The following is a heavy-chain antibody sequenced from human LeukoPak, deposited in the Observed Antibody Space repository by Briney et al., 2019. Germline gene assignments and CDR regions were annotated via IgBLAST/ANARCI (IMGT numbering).Heavy chain of an antibody. V-gene: IGHV1-18*01. CDR2: ISVYNGNT. D-gene: IGHD6-19*01. J-gene: IGHJ4*02. CDR3: ARGPYSSGWFDY. Sequence: GASVKVSCKASGGTFSSYAISWVRQAPGQGLEWMGWISVYNGNTNYAQKVQGRVTMTTDTSTSTAYMELKSLRSDDTAVYYCARGPYSSGWFDYWGQGTLVTVSS. CDR1: GGTFSSYA.